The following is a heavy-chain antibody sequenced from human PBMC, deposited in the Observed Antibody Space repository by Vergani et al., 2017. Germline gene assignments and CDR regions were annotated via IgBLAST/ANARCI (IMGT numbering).Heavy chain of an antibody. J-gene: IGHJ3*02. D-gene: IGHD2-2*01. V-gene: IGHV3-30*03. CDR1: GFTFSSYG. CDR2: TSYDGSNK. CDR3: ARDEPLPLVPVQGAFDI. Sequence: VQLVESGGGLVQPGGSLRLSCAASGFTFSSYGMHWVRQAPGKGLEWVAVTSYDGSNKYYADSVKGRFTISRDNSKNTLYLQMNSLRAEDTAVYYCARDEPLPLVPVQGAFDIWGQGTMVTVSS.